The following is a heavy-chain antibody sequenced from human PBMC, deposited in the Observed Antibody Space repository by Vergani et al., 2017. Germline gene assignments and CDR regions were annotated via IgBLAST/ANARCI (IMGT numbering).Heavy chain of an antibody. CDR2: ISGSSSYV. D-gene: IGHD2-15*01. J-gene: IGHJ6*02. CDR1: GFSFSSYS. Sequence: EVQLVESGGGLVKPGGSLRLSCAASGFSFSSYSINWVRQAPGKGLEWVASISGSSSYVFYRDSVEGRFTITRDNAKKSVYLQMNSLRAEDTAVYYCAKDGSGGDYYYGMDVWGQGTTVTVSS. CDR3: AKDGSGGDYYYGMDV. V-gene: IGHV3-21*02.